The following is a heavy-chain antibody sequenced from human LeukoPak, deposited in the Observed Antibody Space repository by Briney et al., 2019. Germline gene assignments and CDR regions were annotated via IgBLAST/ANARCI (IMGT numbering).Heavy chain of an antibody. J-gene: IGHJ4*02. CDR3: VRGDGDLFDY. CDR2: ISKTTANI. CDR1: GFTFSSYA. V-gene: IGHV3-21*06. Sequence: PGGSLRLSCAASGFTFSSYAMSWVRQAPGKGLEWVSFISKTTANIYYGDSVRGRFTISRDNAKNSIHLQMSSLRAEDSAVYYCVRGDGDLFDYWGQGTLVSVSS. D-gene: IGHD4-17*01.